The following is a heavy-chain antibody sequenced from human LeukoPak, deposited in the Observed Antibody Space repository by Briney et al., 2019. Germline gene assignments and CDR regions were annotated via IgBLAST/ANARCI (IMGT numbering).Heavy chain of an antibody. CDR1: GYTFTSYG. Sequence: GASVKVSCKASGYTFTSYGISWVRQAPGQGLEWMGWISAYNGNTNYAQKLQGRVTMTTDTSTSTAYMELSRLRSDDTAVYYCARDVPYYYGSGTDSAIDYWGQGTLVTVSS. J-gene: IGHJ4*02. CDR3: ARDVPYYYGSGTDSAIDY. D-gene: IGHD3-10*01. V-gene: IGHV1-18*01. CDR2: ISAYNGNT.